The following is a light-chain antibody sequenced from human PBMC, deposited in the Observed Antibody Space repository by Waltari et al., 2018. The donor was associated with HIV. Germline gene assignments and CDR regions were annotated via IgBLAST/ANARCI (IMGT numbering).Light chain of an antibody. CDR1: SGHSNYD. Sequence: QLVLTQSPSASASLGASVKFTCTLSSGHSNYDSEWPPQQPEKGPRYLMKLNSDGSHSKGDGIPDRFSGSSSGAERYLTISSLQSEDEADYYCQTWDTGIRVFGGGTKLTVL. J-gene: IGLJ3*02. CDR3: QTWDTGIRV. CDR2: LNSDGSH. V-gene: IGLV4-69*01.